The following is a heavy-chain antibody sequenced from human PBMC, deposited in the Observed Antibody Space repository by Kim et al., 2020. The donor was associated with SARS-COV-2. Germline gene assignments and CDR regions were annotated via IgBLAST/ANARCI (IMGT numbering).Heavy chain of an antibody. CDR3: ATAYFDILTCHWGVFDV. J-gene: IGHJ3*01. CDR2: IIPVLNII. V-gene: IGHV1-69*04. D-gene: IGHD3-9*01. Sequence: SVKVFCKASGGTFNSYVFNWVRQAPGQGLEWMRRIIPVLNIINYAQKFQGRVTIKADKSTSTAYMELSSLRSEETALFYCATAYFDILTCHWGVFDVWG. CDR1: GGTFNSYV.